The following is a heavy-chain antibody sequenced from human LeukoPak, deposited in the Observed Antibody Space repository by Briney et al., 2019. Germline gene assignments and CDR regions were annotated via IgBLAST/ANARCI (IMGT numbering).Heavy chain of an antibody. CDR2: ISGSVGST. CDR3: SHSEYTNRWRAKGAYYLEY. Sequence: GGSLRLSCAVSGLSFSSNIMCWVCHALGKGLELVSGISGSVGSTYYAHSVKRRVTTSTDNSTNTLYLQMRSLRDEETSVYYCSHSEYTNRWRAKGAYYLEYGGQGPLVTVPS. D-gene: IGHD6-13*01. CDR1: GLSFSSNI. J-gene: IGHJ4*02. V-gene: IGHV3-23*01.